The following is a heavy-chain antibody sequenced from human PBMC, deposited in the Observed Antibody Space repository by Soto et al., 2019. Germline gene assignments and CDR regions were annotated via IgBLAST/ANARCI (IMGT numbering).Heavy chain of an antibody. CDR3: ARGVLLGDAFDI. CDR2: ISCSSSYI. V-gene: IGHV3-21*06. CDR1: GFTFSSYS. Sequence: EVQLVESGGGLVKPGGSLRLSCAASGFTFSSYSMNWVRQAPGKGLEWVSSISCSSSYIYYADSVKGRFTISRDNAKNALYLQMNSLRVEETAVYYCARGVLLGDAFDIRGQGTMVTVSS. J-gene: IGHJ3*02. D-gene: IGHD3-16*01.